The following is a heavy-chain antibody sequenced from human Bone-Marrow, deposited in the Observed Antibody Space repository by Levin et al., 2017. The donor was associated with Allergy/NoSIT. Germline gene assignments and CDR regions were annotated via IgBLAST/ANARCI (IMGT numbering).Heavy chain of an antibody. J-gene: IGHJ5*02. CDR3: ARALVLGDRNNWFDP. CDR1: GGTFNTYA. D-gene: IGHD3-10*01. CDR2: IIPVYGTP. Sequence: ASVKVSCKASGGTFNTYAISWVRQAPGQGLEWMGGIIPVYGTPKYAQNFKGRVTVSADESTSTVYMELSSLRSEDTAVYYCARALVLGDRNNWFDPWGQGTLVTVSS. V-gene: IGHV1-69*13.